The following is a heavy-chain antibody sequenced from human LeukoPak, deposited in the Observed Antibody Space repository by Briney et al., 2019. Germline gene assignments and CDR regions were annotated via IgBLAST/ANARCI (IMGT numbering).Heavy chain of an antibody. CDR2: IYYSGTT. V-gene: IGHV4-59*01. CDR1: GGSISSYY. J-gene: IGHJ4*02. D-gene: IGHD5-18*01. Sequence: SETLSLTCTVSGGSISSYYWSWIRQPPGKGLEWIGYIYYSGTTSYNPSLKSRVTISVDTSKNQFSLKLSSVTAADTAVYYCARQRYSYDYVGYWGQGTLVTVSS. CDR3: ARQRYSYDYVGY.